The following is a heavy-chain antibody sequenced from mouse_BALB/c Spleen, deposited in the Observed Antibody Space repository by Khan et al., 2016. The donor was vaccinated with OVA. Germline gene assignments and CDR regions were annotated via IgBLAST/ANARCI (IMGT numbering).Heavy chain of an antibody. CDR1: GFSLTNYG. D-gene: IGHD6-1*01. CDR3: AGLKASYYCMYY. V-gene: IGHV2-3*01. Sequence: QVQLQQSGPGLVAPSQSLSITCTVSGFSLTNYGVNWVRQPPGKGLEWLGVIWGDGSTNYHSALISRLSIIKDNSKSQVFLKLNSLQTDDTATYXYAGLKASYYCMYYWVQGTSVTVSS. CDR2: IWGDGST. J-gene: IGHJ4*01.